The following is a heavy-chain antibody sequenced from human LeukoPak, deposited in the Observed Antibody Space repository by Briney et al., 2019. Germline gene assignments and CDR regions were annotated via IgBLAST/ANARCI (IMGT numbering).Heavy chain of an antibody. Sequence: ASVKVSCKASGYTFTTYAMNWVRQAPGQGLEWMGWINTNTRNPTYAQGFTGRFVFSLDTSVSTAYVQISNLKAEDTAVYYCARGGYCSGGSCSPASSAAFDIWGQGTMVTVSS. CDR1: GYTFTTYA. CDR3: ARGGYCSGGSCSPASSAAFDI. D-gene: IGHD2-15*01. CDR2: INTNTRNP. V-gene: IGHV7-4-1*02. J-gene: IGHJ3*02.